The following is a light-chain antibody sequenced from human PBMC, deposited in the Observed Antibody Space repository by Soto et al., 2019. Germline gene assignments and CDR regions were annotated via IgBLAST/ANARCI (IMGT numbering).Light chain of an antibody. CDR2: AAS. CDR1: QRISSY. CDR3: QHSSSTPWT. J-gene: IGKJ1*01. Sequence: DLHMSQSPSSLSASVGYRVTITCRASQRISSYLKWYQQKPGKAPKLLIYAASSLHSGVPSRFSGSGSGTDFTLTISSLQAEDFVSYCCQHSSSTPWTFGQGTKVDIK. V-gene: IGKV1-39*01.